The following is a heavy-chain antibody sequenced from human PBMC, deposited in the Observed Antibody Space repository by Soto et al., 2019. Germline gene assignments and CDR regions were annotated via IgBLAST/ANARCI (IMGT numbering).Heavy chain of an antibody. CDR1: GFTFSGSA. Sequence: EVQLVESGGGLVQPGGSLKLSCAASGFTFSGSAMHWVRQASGKGLEWVGRIRSKANSYATAYAASVKGRFTISRDDSKNTAYLQMNSLKTEDTAVYYCTRSYSGFDYWGQGTLVTVSS. V-gene: IGHV3-73*01. D-gene: IGHD6-13*01. CDR3: TRSYSGFDY. CDR2: IRSKANSYAT. J-gene: IGHJ4*02.